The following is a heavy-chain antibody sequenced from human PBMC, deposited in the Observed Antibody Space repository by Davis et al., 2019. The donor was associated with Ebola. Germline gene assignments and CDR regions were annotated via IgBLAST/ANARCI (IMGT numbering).Heavy chain of an antibody. Sequence: SVKVSCKASGGTFSSYAISWVRQAPGQGLEWMGGIIPIFGTANYAQKFQGRVTITADESTSTAYMELSSLRSEDTAVYYCARDVVVQSGLLPLWYYYGMDVWGQGTTVTVSS. V-gene: IGHV1-69*13. CDR3: ARDVVVQSGLLPLWYYYGMDV. CDR2: IIPIFGTA. D-gene: IGHD3-22*01. CDR1: GGTFSSYA. J-gene: IGHJ6*02.